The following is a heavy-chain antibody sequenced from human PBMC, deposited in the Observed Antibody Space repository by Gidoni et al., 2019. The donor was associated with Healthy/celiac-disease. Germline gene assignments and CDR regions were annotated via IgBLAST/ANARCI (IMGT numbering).Heavy chain of an antibody. V-gene: IGHV3-49*05. D-gene: IGHD1-7*01. Sequence: EVQLVESGGGLVKPGRSLRLSCTASGFPFGDYAMSWFRQAPGKGLEWVGFIRSKAYGGTTEYAASVKGRFTISRDDSKSIAYLQTNSLKTEDTAVYYSTRDLNPSGTTDSFDYWGQGTLVTVSS. CDR1: GFPFGDYA. CDR2: IRSKAYGGTT. J-gene: IGHJ4*02. CDR3: TRDLNPSGTTDSFDY.